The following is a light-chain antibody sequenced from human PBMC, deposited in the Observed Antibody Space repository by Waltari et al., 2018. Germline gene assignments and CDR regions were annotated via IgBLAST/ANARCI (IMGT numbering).Light chain of an antibody. CDR2: QD. V-gene: IGLV3-25*03. CDR1: ALPKQY. CDR3: QSADSSGTQKV. J-gene: IGLJ3*02. Sequence: SYELTQPPSVSVSPGQTARITCSGEALPKQYVYWYQQKPGQAPLIVIHQDTGRFSGSSSGTTGTLIISGVEADDEADYYCQSADSSGTQKVFGGGTKLTVL.